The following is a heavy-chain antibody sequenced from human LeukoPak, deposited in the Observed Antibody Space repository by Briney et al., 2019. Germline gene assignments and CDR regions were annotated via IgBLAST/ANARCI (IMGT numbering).Heavy chain of an antibody. Sequence: ASVKVSCKASGYSFSGYYIHWVRQAPGQGLEWMGWINSKSGGTKYAQKFQGRVTMTRDRPISTAYIELSRLTSVDTAIYYCARGASASCYSAEEYWGQGTLVTVSS. V-gene: IGHV1-2*02. CDR1: GYSFSGYY. CDR2: INSKSGGT. J-gene: IGHJ4*02. CDR3: ARGASASCYSAEEY. D-gene: IGHD2-2*02.